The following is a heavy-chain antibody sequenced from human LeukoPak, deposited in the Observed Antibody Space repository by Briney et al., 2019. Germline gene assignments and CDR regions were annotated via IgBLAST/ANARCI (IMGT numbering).Heavy chain of an antibody. CDR1: GYSFTTYY. D-gene: IGHD3-9*01. J-gene: IGHJ4*02. V-gene: IGHV1-46*01. CDR3: ARAVLRYFDWLSKPYYFDY. Sequence: ASVKVSFKASGYSFTTYYIHWLRQAPGQGPEWMGRIRPSGGTTNYAPKFQGRVTMTRDTSTSTVYMELSSLRSEDTAVYYCARAVLRYFDWLSKPYYFDYWGQGTLVTVSS. CDR2: IRPSGGTT.